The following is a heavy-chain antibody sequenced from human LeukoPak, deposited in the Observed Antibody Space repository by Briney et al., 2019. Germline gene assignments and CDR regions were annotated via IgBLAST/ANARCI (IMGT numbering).Heavy chain of an antibody. Sequence: GGSLRLSCAASGFTFSSNYMNWVRQAPGKGLEWVSVIYGGGNIYYADSVKGRFTISRDNSKNTLYLQMNSLRAEDTAVYYCARGAGYNYPYYFDYWGQGTLITVSS. CDR3: ARGAGYNYPYYFDY. V-gene: IGHV3-53*01. CDR1: GFTFSSNY. CDR2: IYGGGNI. D-gene: IGHD5-24*01. J-gene: IGHJ4*02.